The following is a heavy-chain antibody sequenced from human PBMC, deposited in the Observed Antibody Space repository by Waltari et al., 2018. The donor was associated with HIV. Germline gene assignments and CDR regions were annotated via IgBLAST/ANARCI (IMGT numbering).Heavy chain of an antibody. Sequence: QVQLVQSGAAVKTPGASVKVYCTASGYTFTRHGTGPVRRASGQGLEWMGWISAHTGNTKYEQKFQGGVTLTTDTSTSTAYMELRSLRSDDTAVYYCARGWHYYDTSGYYSYFDYWGQGTLVTVSS. CDR1: GYTFTRHG. J-gene: IGHJ4*02. CDR2: ISAHTGNT. V-gene: IGHV1-18*01. D-gene: IGHD3-22*01. CDR3: ARGWHYYDTSGYYSYFDY.